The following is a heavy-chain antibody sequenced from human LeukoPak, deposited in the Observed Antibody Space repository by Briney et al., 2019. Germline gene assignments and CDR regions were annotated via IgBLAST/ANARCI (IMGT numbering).Heavy chain of an antibody. J-gene: IGHJ5*02. CDR2: INHSGST. Sequence: TSETLSLTCAVYGGSFSGYYWSWIRQPPGKGLEWIGEINHSGSTNYNPSLKSRVTISVDTSKNQFSLKLSSVTAADTAVYYCAREAIVVVPAAISGLIDPWGQGTLVTVSS. CDR1: GGSFSGYY. V-gene: IGHV4-34*01. D-gene: IGHD2-2*01. CDR3: AREAIVVVPAAISGLIDP.